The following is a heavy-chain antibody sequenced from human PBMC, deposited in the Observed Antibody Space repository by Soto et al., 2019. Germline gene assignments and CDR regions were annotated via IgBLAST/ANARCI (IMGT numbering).Heavy chain of an antibody. CDR3: ERTSPFDY. V-gene: IGHV3-7*01. CDR2: IKQDGSEK. J-gene: IGHJ4*02. Sequence: GGSLRLSCAASGFTFSRYWMTWVRQAPGKGLEWVANIKQDGSEKYYVDSMKGRFTISRDSAKNSLYLQMNSLRAEDTAVYYCERTSPFDYWGQGTLVNVSS. CDR1: GFTFSRYW.